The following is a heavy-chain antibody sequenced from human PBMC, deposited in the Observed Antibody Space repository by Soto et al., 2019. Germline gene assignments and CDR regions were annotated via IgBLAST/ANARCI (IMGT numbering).Heavy chain of an antibody. Sequence: PGGSLRLSCAASGFSFDDYGMSWARQAPGKGLEWVAVISYDGSNKYYADSVKGRFTISRDNAKNSLYLQMNSLRAEDTAVYYCASQSSAWLLFASWGQGTLVTVSS. D-gene: IGHD5-12*01. CDR2: ISYDGSNK. V-gene: IGHV3-30*03. CDR3: ASQSSAWLLFAS. J-gene: IGHJ4*02. CDR1: GFSFDDYG.